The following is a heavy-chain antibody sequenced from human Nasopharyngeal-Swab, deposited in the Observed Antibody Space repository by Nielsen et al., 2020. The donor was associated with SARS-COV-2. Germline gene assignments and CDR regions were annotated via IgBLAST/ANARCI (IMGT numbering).Heavy chain of an antibody. V-gene: IGHV3-23*03. CDR2: IYSCGSST. D-gene: IGHD3-3*01. Sequence: GESLKISCAASGFTFSSYAMSWVRQAPGKGLEWVSVIYSCGSSTYYADSVKGRFTISRDNSKNTLYLQMNSLRAEDTAVYYCAKDPALEWGYYYGMDVWGQGTTVTVSS. CDR1: GFTFSSYA. J-gene: IGHJ6*02. CDR3: AKDPALEWGYYYGMDV.